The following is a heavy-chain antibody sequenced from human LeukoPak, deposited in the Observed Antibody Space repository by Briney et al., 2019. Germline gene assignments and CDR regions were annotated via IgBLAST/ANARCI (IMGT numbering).Heavy chain of an antibody. CDR2: INPNSGGT. D-gene: IGHD3-3*01. Sequence: ASVKVSCKASGYTFTSCGISWVRQAPGQGLEWMGWINPNSGGTNYAQKFQGRVTMTRDTSISTAYMELSRLRSDDTAVYYCARRGYDFWSGYAYDAFDIWGQGTMVTVSS. CDR3: ARRGYDFWSGYAYDAFDI. J-gene: IGHJ3*02. CDR1: GYTFTSCG. V-gene: IGHV1-2*02.